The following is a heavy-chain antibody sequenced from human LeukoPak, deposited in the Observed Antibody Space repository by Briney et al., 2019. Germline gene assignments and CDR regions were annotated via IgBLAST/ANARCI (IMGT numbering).Heavy chain of an antibody. CDR1: GFTFSSYA. V-gene: IGHV3-30-3*01. D-gene: IGHD1-26*01. Sequence: TGGSLRLSCAASGFTFSSYAMHWVRQAPGKGLEWVAVISYDGSNKYYADSVKGRFTISRDNSKNTLYLQMNSLRAEDTAVYYCAKGYSGSYYWGQGTLVTVSS. CDR2: ISYDGSNK. J-gene: IGHJ4*02. CDR3: AKGYSGSYY.